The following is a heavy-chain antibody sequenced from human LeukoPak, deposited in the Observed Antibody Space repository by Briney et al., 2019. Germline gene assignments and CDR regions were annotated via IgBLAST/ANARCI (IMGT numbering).Heavy chain of an antibody. D-gene: IGHD3-22*01. V-gene: IGHV3-74*01. J-gene: IGHJ5*02. CDR3: ARDLGQYYDTSDNWFDP. Sequence: GGSLRLSCAASGFTFSSYGMHWVRQAPGKGLVCVSRSNSDGINTSYADSVKGRFTISRDNAKNTLNLQMNSLRAEDTAVYYCARDLGQYYDTSDNWFDPWGQGTLVTVSS. CDR2: SNSDGINT. CDR1: GFTFSSYG.